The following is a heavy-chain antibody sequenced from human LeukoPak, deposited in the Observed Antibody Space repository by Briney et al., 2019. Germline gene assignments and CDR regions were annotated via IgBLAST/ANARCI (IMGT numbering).Heavy chain of an antibody. CDR2: FDPEDGET. J-gene: IGHJ6*02. CDR3: ARGGILRYFDWLGSGCMDV. V-gene: IGHV1-24*01. Sequence: ASVKVSCKVSGYSLTELSMHWVRQAPGKGLEWMGGFDPEDGETIYAQKFQGRVTMTEDTSTDTAYMELSSLRSEDTAVYYCARGGILRYFDWLGSGCMDVWGQGTTVTVSS. CDR1: GYSLTELS. D-gene: IGHD3-9*01.